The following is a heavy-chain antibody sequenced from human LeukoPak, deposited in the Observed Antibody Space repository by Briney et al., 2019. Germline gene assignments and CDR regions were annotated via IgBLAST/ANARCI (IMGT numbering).Heavy chain of an antibody. CDR3: ARGLWSNFDY. CDR2: INHSGST. Sequence: SETLSLTCAVYGGSFSGYYWSWIRQPPGKGLEWIGEINHSGSTNYNPSLKSRVTISVDTSKNQFSLKLSSVTAADTAVYYCARGLWSNFDYWGQGTLVTVSS. V-gene: IGHV4-34*01. D-gene: IGHD3-10*01. CDR1: GGSFSGYY. J-gene: IGHJ4*02.